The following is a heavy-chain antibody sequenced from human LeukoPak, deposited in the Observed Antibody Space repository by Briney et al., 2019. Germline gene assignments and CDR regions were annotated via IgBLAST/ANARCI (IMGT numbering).Heavy chain of an antibody. CDR2: ISYDGSNK. V-gene: IGHV3-30*04. CDR1: GFTFSSYA. Sequence: PGGSLRLSRAASGFTFSSYAMHWVRQAPGKGLEWVAVISYDGSNKYYADSVKGRFTISRDNSKNTLYLQMNSLRAEDTAVNYCARDRGFLQWPTDYYFDYWGQGTLVTVSS. D-gene: IGHD4-11*01. J-gene: IGHJ4*02. CDR3: ARDRGFLQWPTDYYFDY.